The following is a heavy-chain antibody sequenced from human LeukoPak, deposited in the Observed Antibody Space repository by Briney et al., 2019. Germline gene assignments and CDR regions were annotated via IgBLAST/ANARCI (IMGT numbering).Heavy chain of an antibody. J-gene: IGHJ4*02. Sequence: PGGSLRLSCAASGFTFSSYGMRWVRQAPGKGLEWVAVIWFDGSNKYYADSVKGRFTISRDNSKNTLYLQMNSLRDEDTAVYYCAFQNGGVVYWGQGTLVTVSS. V-gene: IGHV3-33*01. D-gene: IGHD2-8*02. CDR2: IWFDGSNK. CDR1: GFTFSSYG. CDR3: AFQNGGVVY.